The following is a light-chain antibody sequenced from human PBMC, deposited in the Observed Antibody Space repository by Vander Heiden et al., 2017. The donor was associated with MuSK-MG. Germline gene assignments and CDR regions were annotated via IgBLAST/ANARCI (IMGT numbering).Light chain of an antibody. CDR3: LLSYSGARV. CDR2: DTN. J-gene: IGLJ3*02. CDR1: TGAGTSDHY. Sequence: QAVVTQEPSLTVSPGGTVTLTCGSSTGAGTSDHYTYWFLQKPVQGPRTLIYDTNNRPAWTPARFSGSLRGGEAALTLSGAQTEDEAEYYCLLSYSGARVFGGGTKLTVL. V-gene: IGLV7-46*01.